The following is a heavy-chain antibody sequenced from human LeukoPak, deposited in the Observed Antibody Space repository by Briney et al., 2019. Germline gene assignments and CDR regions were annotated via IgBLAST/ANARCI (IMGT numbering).Heavy chain of an antibody. Sequence: PGGSLRLSCAASGFTFSSYAMSWVRQAPGKGLEWVSAISGSGGSTYYADSVKGRFTISRDNSKNTLYLQMNSLRAEDTAVYYCAREKYDFWSGYYPFDYWGQGTLVTVSS. CDR2: ISGSGGST. CDR1: GFTFSSYA. D-gene: IGHD3-3*01. J-gene: IGHJ4*02. V-gene: IGHV3-23*01. CDR3: AREKYDFWSGYYPFDY.